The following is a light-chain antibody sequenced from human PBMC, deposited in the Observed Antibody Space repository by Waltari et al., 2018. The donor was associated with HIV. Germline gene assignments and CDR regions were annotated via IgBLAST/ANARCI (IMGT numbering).Light chain of an antibody. Sequence: DIVMTQSPAPLAVSLGERATLNCKSSQSLLSSSNNKKSLAWYKQKPGQPPTLLIYSTSTPDSGVPDRFSGSGSGTDFTLTISSLQAEDVAVYYCQQYYSSPYTFGQGTKVGIK. CDR1: QSLLSSSNNKKS. CDR2: STS. V-gene: IGKV4-1*01. CDR3: QQYYSSPYT. J-gene: IGKJ2*01.